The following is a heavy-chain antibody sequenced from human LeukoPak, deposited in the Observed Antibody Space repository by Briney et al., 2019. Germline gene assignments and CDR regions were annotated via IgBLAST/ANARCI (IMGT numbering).Heavy chain of an antibody. J-gene: IGHJ3*02. CDR3: ARAWIQLWPRNDDAFDI. CDR1: GFTFSSYW. D-gene: IGHD5-18*01. V-gene: IGHV3-7*01. CDR2: IKQGGSEK. Sequence: GGSLRLSCAASGFTFSSYWMSWVRQAPGKGLEWVGNIKQGGSEKYYVDSVKGRFTISRDNANNSLYLQMNSLRAEDTAVYYCARAWIQLWPRNDDAFDIWGQGTMVTVSS.